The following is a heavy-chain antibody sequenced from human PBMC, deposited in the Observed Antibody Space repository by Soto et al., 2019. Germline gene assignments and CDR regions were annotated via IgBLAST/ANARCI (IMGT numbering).Heavy chain of an antibody. D-gene: IGHD3-22*01. V-gene: IGHV4-61*01. CDR2: IYYSGSA. Sequence: SETLSLTCTVSGGSVSSATYYWSWIRQPPGKGLEWVGYIYYSGSANYNPSLESRVTISVDTSKNQFSLKLSPVTAADTAVYYCATLTIPPNYYYDSSLYYFASWGQGTLVTSPQ. CDR3: ATLTIPPNYYYDSSLYYFAS. J-gene: IGHJ4*02. CDR1: GGSVSSATYY.